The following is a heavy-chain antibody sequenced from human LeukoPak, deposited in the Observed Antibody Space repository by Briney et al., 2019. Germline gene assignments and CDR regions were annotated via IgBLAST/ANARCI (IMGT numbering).Heavy chain of an antibody. J-gene: IGHJ4*02. CDR1: GDSLRNSGSY. D-gene: IGHD4-17*01. V-gene: IGHV4-39*01. Sequence: SETLSLTCTVSGDSLRNSGSYWAWNRQPSGKGLEWIGSIYYDGTTYHNPSLKSRVIISADTSKSQFSLKMISVTAADTAVYWCVRRQHYGDPHWGQGTLVTAST. CDR2: IYYDGTT. CDR3: VRRQHYGDPH.